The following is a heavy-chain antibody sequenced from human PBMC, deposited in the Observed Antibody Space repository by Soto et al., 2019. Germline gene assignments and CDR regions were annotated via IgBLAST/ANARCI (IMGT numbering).Heavy chain of an antibody. CDR1: GFTFSSYA. Sequence: GGSLRLSCAASGFTFSSYAMSWVRQAPGRGLEWVSAISGSGGSTYYADSVKGRFTISRDNSKNTLYLQMNSLRAEDTAGYYCAKLRIAARDAFDIWGQGTMVTVSS. D-gene: IGHD6-6*01. V-gene: IGHV3-23*01. CDR3: AKLRIAARDAFDI. J-gene: IGHJ3*02. CDR2: ISGSGGST.